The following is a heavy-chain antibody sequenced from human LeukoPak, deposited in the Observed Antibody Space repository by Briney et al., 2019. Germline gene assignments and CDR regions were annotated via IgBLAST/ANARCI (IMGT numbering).Heavy chain of an antibody. Sequence: SETLSLTCAVYGGSFSGYYWSWIRQPPGKGLEWIGEINHSGSTNYNPSLKSRVTISVDTSKNQFSLKLSSVTAADTAVYNCARSDLYYDMWWFDPWGQGTLVTVSS. CDR1: GGSFSGYY. CDR3: ARSDLYYDMWWFDP. V-gene: IGHV4-34*01. CDR2: INHSGST. D-gene: IGHD3-22*01. J-gene: IGHJ5*02.